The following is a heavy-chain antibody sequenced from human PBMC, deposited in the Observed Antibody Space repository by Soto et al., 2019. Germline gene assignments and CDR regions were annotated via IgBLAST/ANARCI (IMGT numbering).Heavy chain of an antibody. CDR3: TRGGMEPFDF. D-gene: IGHD1-1*01. Sequence: GGSLLLSCASSVFTFGKYWMHWVRQAPGKGLVWVSRINDYATTINYADSVKGRFTISRDNAKNTLYLQMNSLKVEDTAVYYCTRGGMEPFDFWGQGAMVTVSS. J-gene: IGHJ4*02. V-gene: IGHV3-74*01. CDR2: INDYATTI. CDR1: VFTFGKYW.